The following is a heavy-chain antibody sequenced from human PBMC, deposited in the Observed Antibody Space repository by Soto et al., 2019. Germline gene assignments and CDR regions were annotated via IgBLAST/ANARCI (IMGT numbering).Heavy chain of an antibody. CDR1: GYTFTSYD. V-gene: IGHV1-8*01. CDR3: ASPHDSSGYNY. Sequence: QVQLVQSGAEVKKPGASVKVSCKASGYTFTSYDINWVRQATGQGLEWMGWMNPNSGNTGYAQKSQGRVTMTRNPSITTAYMELTSLRSEAPAVYSGASPHDSSGYNYGGKGPLATASS. J-gene: IGHJ4*02. D-gene: IGHD3-22*01. CDR2: MNPNSGNT.